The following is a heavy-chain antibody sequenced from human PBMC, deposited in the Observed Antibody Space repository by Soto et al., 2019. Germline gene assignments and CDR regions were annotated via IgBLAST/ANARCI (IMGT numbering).Heavy chain of an antibody. V-gene: IGHV3-33*01. D-gene: IGHD3-3*01. CDR3: ARVSRSGYYPKY. CDR1: GFTFSSYG. CDR2: IWYDGSNK. J-gene: IGHJ4*02. Sequence: PVGSLRLSCAASGFTFSSYGMHWVRQAPGKGLEWVAVIWYDGSNKYYADSVKGRFTISRDNSKNTLYLQMSSLRAEDTAVYYCARVSRSGYYPKYWGQGTLVTVPQ.